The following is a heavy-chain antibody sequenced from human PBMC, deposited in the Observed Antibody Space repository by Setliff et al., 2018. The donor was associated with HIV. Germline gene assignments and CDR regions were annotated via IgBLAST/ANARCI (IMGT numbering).Heavy chain of an antibody. Sequence: ASVKVSCKAPGGTISNYGISWVRQAPGQGLEWMGWISGYNGNTNFAQKLQGRVTLTTDTSTSTAYMELRSLRPDDTAVYYCARHDILTGYYTYFDYWGQGTLVTVS. D-gene: IGHD3-9*01. J-gene: IGHJ4*02. CDR1: GGTISNYG. CDR3: ARHDILTGYYTYFDY. V-gene: IGHV1-18*01. CDR2: ISGYNGNT.